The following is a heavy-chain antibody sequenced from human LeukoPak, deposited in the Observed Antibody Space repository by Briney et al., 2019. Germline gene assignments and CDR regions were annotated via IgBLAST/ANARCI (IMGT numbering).Heavy chain of an antibody. V-gene: IGHV3-23*01. J-gene: IGHJ4*02. CDR2: ISGNGGST. CDR1: GVTFSRNA. Sequence: GGSLRLSCVVSGVTFSRNAMSWVRQAPGKGLEWVSSISGNGGSTYYADSVKGRFTISRDNSKNTLYLQMNSLRAEDTAVYYCATEGTSLYVYWGQGTLVTVSS. D-gene: IGHD1-7*01. CDR3: ATEGTSLYVY.